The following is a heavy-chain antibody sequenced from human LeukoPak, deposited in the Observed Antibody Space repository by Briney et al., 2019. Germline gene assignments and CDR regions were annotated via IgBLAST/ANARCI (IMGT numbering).Heavy chain of an antibody. Sequence: GGSLRLSCAASGFTFSSYGMHWVRQAPGKGLEWVSTISSSGGNTYYADSVKGRFTISRDNSKNTLYLQMNSLRAEDTAVYYCARIRSGYYHDYWGQGTLVTVSS. CDR2: ISSSGGNT. V-gene: IGHV3-23*01. D-gene: IGHD3-3*01. CDR3: ARIRSGYYHDY. CDR1: GFTFSSYG. J-gene: IGHJ4*02.